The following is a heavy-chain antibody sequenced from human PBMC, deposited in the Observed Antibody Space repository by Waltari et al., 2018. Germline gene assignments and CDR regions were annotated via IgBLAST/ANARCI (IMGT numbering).Heavy chain of an antibody. J-gene: IGHJ4*02. D-gene: IGHD2-15*01. Sequence: QVQLVQSGAEVKKPGASVKVSCKASGYTFTGYYMHWVRQAPGQGLEWMGWINPNSGGTNYAQKFQGRVTMTRDTSISTAYMELSRLRSDDTAVYYCARDPGYCSGGSCYSFDYWGQGTLVTVSS. CDR3: ARDPGYCSGGSCYSFDY. V-gene: IGHV1-2*02. CDR2: INPNSGGT. CDR1: GYTFTGYY.